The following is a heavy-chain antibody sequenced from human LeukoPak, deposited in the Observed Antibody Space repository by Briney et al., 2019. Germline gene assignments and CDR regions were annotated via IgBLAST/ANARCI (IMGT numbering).Heavy chain of an antibody. CDR3: VQDWVWGAFAS. J-gene: IGHJ4*02. D-gene: IGHD7-27*01. Sequence: GGSLRLSCAASGFTFTSFGMNWVRQAPGKGLEWVAGISRDAGRTYYADSVKGRFTIYRDNSKNTLYLQMNSLGAEDTAVYYSVQDWVWGAFASWGQGNLVSVSS. CDR2: ISRDAGRT. V-gene: IGHV3-23*01. CDR1: GFTFTSFG.